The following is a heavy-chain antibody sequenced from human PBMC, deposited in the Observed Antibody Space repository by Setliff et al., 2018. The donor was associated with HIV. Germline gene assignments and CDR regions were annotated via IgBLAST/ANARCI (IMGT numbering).Heavy chain of an antibody. CDR1: GGSISSSSYY. Sequence: SETLSLTCTVSGGSISSSSYYWGWIRQPPGKGLEWIGSIYYSGSTYYNPSLKSRVTISVDTSKNQFSLKLSSVTAADTAVYYCARLAGESVATIGYWGQAILVTVSS. V-gene: IGHV4-39*01. CDR3: ARLAGESVATIGY. D-gene: IGHD3-10*01. CDR2: IYYSGST. J-gene: IGHJ4*02.